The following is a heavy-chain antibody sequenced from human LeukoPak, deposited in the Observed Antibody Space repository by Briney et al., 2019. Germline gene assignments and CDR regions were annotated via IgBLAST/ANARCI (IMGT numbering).Heavy chain of an antibody. J-gene: IGHJ4*02. CDR3: ARGDYDILTGYYLRYFDY. D-gene: IGHD3-9*01. CDR2: INHSGST. Sequence: SETLSLTCAVYGGSFSGYYWSWIRQPPGKGLEWIGEINHSGSTNYNPSLKSRVTISVDTSKNQFSLELSSVTAADTAVYYCARGDYDILTGYYLRYFDYWGQGTLVTVSS. V-gene: IGHV4-34*01. CDR1: GGSFSGYY.